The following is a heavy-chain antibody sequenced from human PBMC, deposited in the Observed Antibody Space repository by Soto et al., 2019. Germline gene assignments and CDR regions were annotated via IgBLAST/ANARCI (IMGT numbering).Heavy chain of an antibody. D-gene: IGHD6-19*01. Sequence: SGPTLVNPTQTLTLTCTFSGFSLSTSGVGVGWIRQPPGKALEWLALIYWDDDKRYSPSLKSRLTITKDTSKNQVVLTMTNMDPVDTATYYCAHSNRIRGGSGWTYNWFDPWGQGTLVTVSS. CDR1: GFSLSTSGVG. CDR2: IYWDDDK. V-gene: IGHV2-5*02. J-gene: IGHJ5*02. CDR3: AHSNRIRGGSGWTYNWFDP.